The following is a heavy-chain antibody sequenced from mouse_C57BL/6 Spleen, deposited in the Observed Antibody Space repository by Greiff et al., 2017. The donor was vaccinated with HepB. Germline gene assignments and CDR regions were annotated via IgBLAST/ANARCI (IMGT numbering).Heavy chain of an antibody. CDR2: INPNNGGT. J-gene: IGHJ2*01. D-gene: IGHD2-4*01. CDR1: GYTFTDYY. CDR3: ARGGLRRLFDY. Sequence: VQLQQSGPELVKPGASVKISCKASGYTFTDYYMNWVKQSHGKSLEWIGDINPNNGGTSYNQKFKGKATLTVDKSSSTAYMELRSLTSEDSAVYYCARGGLRRLFDYWGQGTTLTVSS. V-gene: IGHV1-26*01.